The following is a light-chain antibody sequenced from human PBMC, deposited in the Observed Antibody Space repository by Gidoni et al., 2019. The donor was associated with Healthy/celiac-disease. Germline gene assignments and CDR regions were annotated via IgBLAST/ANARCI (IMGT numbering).Light chain of an antibody. J-gene: IGLJ1*01. V-gene: IGLV2-11*01. CDR1: SSAVGGYNY. Sequence: QSALTQPRSVSGSPGQSVTISCTGSSSAVGGYNYVSWYQQHPGKSHKLMIYDVSKRPSGFPDRFSGSKSGNTASLTISGLQAEDEADYYCCSYAGSYTSNYVFGTGPKVTVL. CDR2: DVS. CDR3: CSYAGSYTSNYV.